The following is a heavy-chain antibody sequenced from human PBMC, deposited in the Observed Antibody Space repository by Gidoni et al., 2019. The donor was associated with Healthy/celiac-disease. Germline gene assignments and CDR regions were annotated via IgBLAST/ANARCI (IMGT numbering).Heavy chain of an antibody. CDR3: AKDHYYDSSGSFDY. CDR1: GFTFSSYG. CDR2: ISYDGSNK. J-gene: IGHJ4*02. Sequence: QVQLVEYGGGVVQPGSSLRLSCAASGFTFSSYGMHWVRQAPCKGLEWVAVISYDGSNKYYADSVKGRFTISRDNSKNTLYLQMNSLRAEDTAVYYCAKDHYYDSSGSFDYWGQGTLVTVSS. D-gene: IGHD3-22*01. V-gene: IGHV3-30*18.